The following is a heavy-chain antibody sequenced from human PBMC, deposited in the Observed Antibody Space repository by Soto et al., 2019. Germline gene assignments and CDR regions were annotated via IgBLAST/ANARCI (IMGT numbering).Heavy chain of an antibody. D-gene: IGHD3-22*01. CDR1: GFTFRNYW. CDR3: AREWHDSGGYYTDS. CDR2: IKQDGSDK. J-gene: IGHJ4*02. V-gene: IGHV3-7*01. Sequence: EVQLVESGGGLVQPGGSLRLSCAATGFTFRNYWMSWVRQAPGRGREWVANIKQDGSDKYYVDSVKGRFTISRDNAKNSLYLQMNSLGAEDTAVYYCAREWHDSGGYYTDSWGQGTLVTVSS.